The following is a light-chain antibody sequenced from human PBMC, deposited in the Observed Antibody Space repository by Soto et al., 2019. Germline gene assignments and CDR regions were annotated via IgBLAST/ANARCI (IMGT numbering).Light chain of an antibody. V-gene: IGKV1-39*01. CDR2: SAS. CDR1: QSMNNY. CDR3: QQSYSSPLT. J-gene: IGKJ4*01. Sequence: DVQMTQSPSSLSASVGDTVTITCRARQSMNNYLNWYEQKTGEAPKLLMYSASTLQSRVPSRFSGSGTGTDFTLTITSLQPEDFAVYYCQQSYSSPLTFGGGTKVEI.